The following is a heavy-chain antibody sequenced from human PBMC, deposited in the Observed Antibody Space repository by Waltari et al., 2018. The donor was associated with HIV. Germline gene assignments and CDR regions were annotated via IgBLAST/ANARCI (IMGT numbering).Heavy chain of an antibody. CDR3: ARGREGSYYSSGSYYKDWDFDF. Sequence: QVQLHQWGAGLLKPSETLSLTCAVYGGSFSAYYWSWIRQPPGKGLEWIGEITHSGSTHNKSSLKSQLKITTATSKNQFALKRNSVTAADTAVYYCARGREGSYYSSGSYYKDWDFDFWCRGTLVTVSS. CDR1: GGSFSAYY. D-gene: IGHD3-10*01. CDR2: ITHSGST. J-gene: IGHJ2*01. V-gene: IGHV4-34*01.